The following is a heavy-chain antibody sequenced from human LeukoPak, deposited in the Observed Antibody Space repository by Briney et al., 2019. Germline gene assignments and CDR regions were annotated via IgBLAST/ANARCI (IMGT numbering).Heavy chain of an antibody. V-gene: IGHV3-48*03. J-gene: IGHJ4*02. CDR3: ASGYRYGGDF. CDR2: ITSSGSAI. Sequence: GGSLRLSCGASGFTFSSYEMNWVRQAPGKGLEWVAYITSSGSAIYYADSVKGRFTISRDNAKNSLYLQMNSLRAEDTAVCYCASGYRYGGDFWGQGTLVTVSS. CDR1: GFTFSSYE. D-gene: IGHD5-18*01.